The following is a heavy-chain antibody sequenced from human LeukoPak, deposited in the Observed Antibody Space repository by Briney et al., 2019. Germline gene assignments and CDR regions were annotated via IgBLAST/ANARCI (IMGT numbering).Heavy chain of an antibody. J-gene: IGHJ6*03. CDR1: GYTLTELS. CDR2: INPNSGGT. CDR3: ARDGVLEWLSPDYYYYMDV. V-gene: IGHV1-2*02. Sequence: ASVKVSCKVSGYTLTELSMHWVRQAPGQGLEWMGWINPNSGGTNYAQKFQGRVTMTRDTSISTAYMELSRLRSDDTAVYYCARDGVLEWLSPDYYYYMDVWGKGTTVTVSS. D-gene: IGHD3-3*01.